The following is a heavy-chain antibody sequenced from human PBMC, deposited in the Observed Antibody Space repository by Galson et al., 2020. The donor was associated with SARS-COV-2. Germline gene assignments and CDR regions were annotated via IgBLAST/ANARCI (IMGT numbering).Heavy chain of an antibody. CDR3: ARGNSPCATICGGIIGTCGMDG. D-gene: IGHD3-3*01. CDR1: GGSITSGPYY. CDR2: IYKNGNT. V-gene: IGHV4-61*02. J-gene: IGHJ6*02. Sequence: SETLSLTCTVSGGSITSGPYYWTWVRQPAGKGLEWIGRIYKNGNTDYNPSLGGQVTMSVDTSKNQFPLKLSSVTAAATAVYYCARGNSPCATICGGIIGTCGMDGWGQGTTVTVSS.